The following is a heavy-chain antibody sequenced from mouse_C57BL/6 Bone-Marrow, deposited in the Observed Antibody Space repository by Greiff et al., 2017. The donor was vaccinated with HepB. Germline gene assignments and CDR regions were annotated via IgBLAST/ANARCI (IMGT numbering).Heavy chain of an antibody. J-gene: IGHJ1*03. CDR2: ISSGSSTI. CDR3: ARPRSLLRYFDV. CDR1: GFTFSDYG. D-gene: IGHD1-2*01. V-gene: IGHV5-17*01. Sequence: EVKLVESGGGLVKPGGSLKLSCPASGFTFSDYGMHWVRQAPEKGLEWVAYISSGSSTIYYADTVKGRFTISRDNAKNTLFLQMTSLRSEDTAMYYCARPRSLLRYFDVWGTGTTVTVSS.